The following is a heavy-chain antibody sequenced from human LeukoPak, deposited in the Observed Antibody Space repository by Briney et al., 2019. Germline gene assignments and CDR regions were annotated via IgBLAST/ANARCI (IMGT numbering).Heavy chain of an antibody. CDR3: ARGGDAFDI. CDR2: IYDIGTT. V-gene: IGHV4-59*12. D-gene: IGHD3-16*01. Sequence: SETLSLTCTVSGGSITRFYWSWIRQPPGKGLEWIGYIYDIGTTNYNPSLKSRVTMSVDTSKNQFSLKLSSVTAADTAVYYCARGGDAFDIWGQGTMVTVSS. CDR1: GGSITRFY. J-gene: IGHJ3*02.